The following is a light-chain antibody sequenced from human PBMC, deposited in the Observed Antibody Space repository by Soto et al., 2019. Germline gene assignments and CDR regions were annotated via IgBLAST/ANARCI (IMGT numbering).Light chain of an antibody. J-gene: IGLJ2*01. CDR1: SGSIARNY. CDR3: QSYDSSKPVV. Sequence: NFMLTQPHSVSESPGKTVTISCTRSSGSIARNYVQWYQQRPGSAPTTLIYEDNQRPSGVPDRFSGSIDSSSNSASLTISGLKTEDEADDYCQSYDSSKPVVFGGGTKVTVL. CDR2: EDN. V-gene: IGLV6-57*04.